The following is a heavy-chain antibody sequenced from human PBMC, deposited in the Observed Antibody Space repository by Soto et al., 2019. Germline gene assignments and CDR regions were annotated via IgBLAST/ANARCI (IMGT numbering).Heavy chain of an antibody. D-gene: IGHD5-12*01. CDR1: EFTFSNYW. Sequence: PGGSLRLSCAASEFTFSNYWMHWVRQAPGKGLVWVSRISPDCFNTIYADSVKGRFTISRDNAKNTLYLQMSSLRAEDTAVYYCVRDLTDGYVDFDSWGQGTPVTVSS. CDR2: ISPDCFNT. V-gene: IGHV3-74*01. J-gene: IGHJ4*02. CDR3: VRDLTDGYVDFDS.